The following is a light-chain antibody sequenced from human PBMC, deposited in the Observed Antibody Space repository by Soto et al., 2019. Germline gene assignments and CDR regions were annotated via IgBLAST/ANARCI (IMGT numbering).Light chain of an antibody. CDR3: LQESNYPLT. Sequence: IQMTQSPSSLSASVGDRVTITCRASQGVRDDVGWYQQKPGKATKLLIYSASTLQSGVPSRFSGSGSGTDFTLTISRLQPEDFATYYCLQESNYPLTFGGGTKGEIK. V-gene: IGKV1-6*01. CDR1: QGVRDD. CDR2: SAS. J-gene: IGKJ4*01.